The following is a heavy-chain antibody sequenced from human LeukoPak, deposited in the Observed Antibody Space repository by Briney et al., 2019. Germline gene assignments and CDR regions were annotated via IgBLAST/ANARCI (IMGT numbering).Heavy chain of an antibody. CDR2: IWYDGSNK. V-gene: IGHV3-33*06. CDR3: AKESGGNCDY. D-gene: IGHD4-23*01. Sequence: GGPLRLSCAASGFTFSSYGMHWVRQTPGKGLEWVAVIWYDGSNKYYADSVKGRFTISRDNSKNTLYLQMNSLRAEDTAVYYCAKESGGNCDYWGQGTLVTVSS. J-gene: IGHJ4*02. CDR1: GFTFSSYG.